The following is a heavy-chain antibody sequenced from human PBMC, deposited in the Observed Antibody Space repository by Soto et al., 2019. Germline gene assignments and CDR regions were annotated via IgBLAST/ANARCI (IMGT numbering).Heavy chain of an antibody. CDR2: ISGSGDKT. Sequence: GGSLRLSCKASGFTFRSYAMSWVRHTPGKGLEWVSSISGSGDKTYYADSVKGRFTISRDNSKNTLYLQMNSLRAEDTAVYYCARGLGYSGYDRVRRYYGMDVWGQGTTVTVSS. D-gene: IGHD5-12*01. CDR1: GFTFRSYA. CDR3: ARGLGYSGYDRVRRYYGMDV. V-gene: IGHV3-23*01. J-gene: IGHJ6*02.